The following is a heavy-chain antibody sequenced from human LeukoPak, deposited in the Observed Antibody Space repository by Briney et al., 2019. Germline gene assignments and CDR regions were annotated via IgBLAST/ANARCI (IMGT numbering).Heavy chain of an antibody. V-gene: IGHV4-59*01. D-gene: IGHD3-3*01. CDR1: GASISSYY. CDR2: IYYSGST. Sequence: SETLSLTYTVSGASISSYYWSWIRQPPGKGLEWIGYIYYSGSTRYNPSLKSRVTISVDTSKNQFSLKLSSVTAADTAVYYCARVGILRFPSNWFDPWGQGTLVTVSS. CDR3: ARVGILRFPSNWFDP. J-gene: IGHJ5*02.